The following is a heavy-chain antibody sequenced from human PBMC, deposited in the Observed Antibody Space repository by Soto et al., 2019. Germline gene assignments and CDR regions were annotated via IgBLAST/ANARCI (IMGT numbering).Heavy chain of an antibody. J-gene: IGHJ5*02. V-gene: IGHV4-4*02. CDR2: GYHTGDT. Sequence: QVQLQESGPRLVKPSESLSLTCGVSGGTVASSHWWSWVRQSPGRGLEWIGNGYHTGDTNFNPSLQGRVTFSVDKSNNQFSLRLTSVTAADTAVYFCAREIVTAGGNNFFDPWGPGTLVTVSS. D-gene: IGHD2-21*02. CDR1: GGTVASSHW. CDR3: AREIVTAGGNNFFDP.